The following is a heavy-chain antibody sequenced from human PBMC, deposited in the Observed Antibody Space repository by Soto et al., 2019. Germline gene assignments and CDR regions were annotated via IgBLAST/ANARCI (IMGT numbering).Heavy chain of an antibody. Sequence: QVQLQESGPGLVKPSETLSLTCTVSGGSISTYYWSWIRQPPGKGLEWIGYIYYTGSTNYNPSLKSRVTISLDTPKTQFSLRLSSVPAAAPAVYFCAGAPGCSGDRCAFAPGGQGTLVTVSS. D-gene: IGHD2-15*01. CDR1: GGSISTYY. CDR3: AGAPGCSGDRCAFAP. CDR2: IYYTGST. J-gene: IGHJ5*02. V-gene: IGHV4-59*01.